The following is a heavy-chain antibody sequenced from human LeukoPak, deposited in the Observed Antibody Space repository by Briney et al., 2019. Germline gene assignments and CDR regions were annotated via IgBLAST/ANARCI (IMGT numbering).Heavy chain of an antibody. V-gene: IGHV1-69*04. D-gene: IGHD5-18*01. CDR3: ATLGYSYGRDY. CDR2: IIPILGIA. Sequence: SVKVSCKASGGTFSSYAISWVRQAPGQGLEWMGRIIPILGIANYAQKFQGRDTITADKSTSTAYMELSSLRSEDTAVYYCATLGYSYGRDYWGQGTLVTVSS. CDR1: GGTFSSYA. J-gene: IGHJ4*02.